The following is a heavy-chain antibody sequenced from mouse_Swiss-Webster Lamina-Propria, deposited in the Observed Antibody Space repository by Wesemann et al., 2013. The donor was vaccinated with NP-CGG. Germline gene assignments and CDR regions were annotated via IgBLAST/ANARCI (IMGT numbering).Heavy chain of an antibody. CDR3: TRWDYDYEPY. V-gene: IGHV1S81*02. D-gene: IGHD2-4*01. J-gene: IGHJ3*01. Sequence: GAELVKPGASVKLSCKASGYTFTSYYMYWVKQRPGQGLEWIGEINPSNGGTNFNEKFKSKATLTVDKSSSTAYMQLSSLTSEDSAVYYCTRWDYDYEPYWGQGTLVTVSA. CDR2: INPSNGGT. CDR1: GYTFTSYY.